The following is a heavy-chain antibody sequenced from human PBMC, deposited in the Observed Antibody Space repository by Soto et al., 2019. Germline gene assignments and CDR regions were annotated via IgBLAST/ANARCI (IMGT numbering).Heavy chain of an antibody. V-gene: IGHV1-18*04. D-gene: IGHD6-6*01. CDR2: ISAYNGNT. CDR3: ARISSSSSGTHAFDI. Sequence: QVQLVQSGAEVKKPGASVKVSCKASGYTFTSYGISWVRQAPGQGLEWMGWISAYNGNTNYAQKLQGRVTMTTDTATSKAYMELSGLRADDTAVYYCARISSSSSGTHAFDIWGQGTMVTVSS. CDR1: GYTFTSYG. J-gene: IGHJ3*02.